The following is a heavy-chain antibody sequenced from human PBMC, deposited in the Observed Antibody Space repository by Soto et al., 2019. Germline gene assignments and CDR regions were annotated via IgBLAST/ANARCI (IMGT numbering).Heavy chain of an antibody. CDR2: IIPMLAIT. CDR3: ALGSWSGETFDI. D-gene: IGHD6-13*01. CDR1: GGTFNVYT. J-gene: IGHJ3*02. Sequence: QVQLVQSGAEVKKPGSSVKVSCKASGGTFNVYTIIWVRQAPGQGLEWLGRIIPMLAITNYAQRFQGRVTLTADTSTTPASMERSSLTSEDTAVYYCALGSWSGETFDIWGQGTLLTVSS. V-gene: IGHV1-69*02.